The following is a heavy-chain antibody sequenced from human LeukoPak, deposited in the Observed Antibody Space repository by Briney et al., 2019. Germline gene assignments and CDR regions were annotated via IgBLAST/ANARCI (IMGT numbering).Heavy chain of an antibody. D-gene: IGHD2-2*01. CDR2: FDPEDGET. CDR1: GYTLTELS. CDR3: ARKSATRKTSEFDY. J-gene: IGHJ4*02. V-gene: IGHV1-24*01. Sequence: ASVKVSCKVSGYTLTELSMHWVRQAPGKGLEWMGGFDPEDGETIYAQKFQGRVTMTEDTSTDTAYMELSSLRSEDTAVYYCARKSATRKTSEFDYWGRGTLVTVSS.